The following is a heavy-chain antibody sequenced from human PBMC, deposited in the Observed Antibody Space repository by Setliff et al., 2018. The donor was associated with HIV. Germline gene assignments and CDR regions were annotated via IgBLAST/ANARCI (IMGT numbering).Heavy chain of an antibody. CDR3: ARDLGFIVGVPGDGYNLNYFDY. CDR1: GFTFRNYW. CDR2: ISSSSSYI. V-gene: IGHV3-21*01. J-gene: IGHJ4*02. D-gene: IGHD5-12*01. Sequence: GGSLRLSCAVSGFTFRNYWMNWVRQAPGKGLEWVSSISSSSSYIYYADSVKGRFTISRDNAKNSLYLQMNSLRAEDTAVYYCARDLGFIVGVPGDGYNLNYFDYWGQGTLVTVSS.